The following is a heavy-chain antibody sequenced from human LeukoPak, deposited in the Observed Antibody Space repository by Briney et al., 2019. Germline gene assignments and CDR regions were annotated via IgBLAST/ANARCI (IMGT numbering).Heavy chain of an antibody. CDR1: GFTFNTYG. Sequence: GLSLRLSCAASGFTFNTYGMHWVRHTPGKGLEWGSVIWFDGSKIYYTDSVKGRFTISRDNSKNTLFLQMNSLRAEDSGVYYCARDLAKGRNSDYWGEGTLVTVSS. V-gene: IGHV3-33*01. J-gene: IGHJ4*02. D-gene: IGHD1-26*01. CDR2: IWFDGSKI. CDR3: ARDLAKGRNSDY.